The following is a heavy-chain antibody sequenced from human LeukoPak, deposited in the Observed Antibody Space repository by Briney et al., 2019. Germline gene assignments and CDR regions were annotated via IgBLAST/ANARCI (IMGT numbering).Heavy chain of an antibody. CDR2: IYYSGST. V-gene: IGHV4-59*01. CDR3: ARGTTDYYYYYMDV. J-gene: IGHJ6*03. Sequence: SETLSLTCTVSGGSISSYYWSWIRQPPGKGLEWIGYIYYSGSTNYNPSLKSRVTISVDTSKNQFSLKLSSVTAADTAVYYCARGTTDYYYYYMDVWGKGTTVTISS. CDR1: GGSISSYY. D-gene: IGHD2/OR15-2a*01.